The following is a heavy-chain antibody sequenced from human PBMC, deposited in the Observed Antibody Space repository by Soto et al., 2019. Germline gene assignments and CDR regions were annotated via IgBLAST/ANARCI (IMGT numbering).Heavy chain of an antibody. CDR1: GDSISSGGYY. CDR2: IYYSGSP. Sequence: QVQLQESGPGLVKPSQTLSLSCTVSGDSISSGGYYWTWIRQHPGRGLEWIGDIYYSGSPHQNPSLKSRVTISLDTSQNQFSLNLSSVTAADTAVYYCARQYGSNWYFDLWSRGTLVTVSS. J-gene: IGHJ2*01. D-gene: IGHD4-17*01. CDR3: ARQYGSNWYFDL. V-gene: IGHV4-31*03.